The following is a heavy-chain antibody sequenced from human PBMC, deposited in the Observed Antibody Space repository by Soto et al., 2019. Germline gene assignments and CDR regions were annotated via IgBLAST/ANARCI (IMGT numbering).Heavy chain of an antibody. CDR3: ARSIVVVTALDY. Sequence: ASVKVSCKASGYTFTRFNMHWVRQAPGQRLEWMEWINAGNGNTRYSQKFQGRVTITRDTSASTAYMELSSLRSEDTAVYYCARSIVVVTALDYWGQGTLVTVS. CDR1: GYTFTRFN. CDR2: INAGNGNT. D-gene: IGHD2-21*02. V-gene: IGHV1-3*01. J-gene: IGHJ4*02.